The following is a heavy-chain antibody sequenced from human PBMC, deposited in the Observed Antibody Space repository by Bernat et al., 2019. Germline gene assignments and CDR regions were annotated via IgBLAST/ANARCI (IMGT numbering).Heavy chain of an antibody. CDR1: GFSLSTSGVG. J-gene: IGHJ6*02. V-gene: IGHV2-5*02. CDR2: IYWDDDK. CDR3: AHTAAAAGPRYYYYGMDA. D-gene: IGHD6-13*01. Sequence: QITLKESGPTLVKPTQTLTLTCTFSGFSLSTSGVGVGWIRQPPGKALEWLALIYWDDDKRYSPSLKSRLTITKDTSKNQVVLTMTNMDPVDTATYYCAHTAAAAGPRYYYYGMDAWGQGTTVTVSS.